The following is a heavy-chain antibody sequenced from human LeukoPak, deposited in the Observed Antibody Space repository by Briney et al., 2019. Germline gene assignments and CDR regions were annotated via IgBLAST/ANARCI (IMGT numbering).Heavy chain of an antibody. D-gene: IGHD3-22*01. V-gene: IGHV3-33*08. CDR3: ARDSGTDYYDTSGYGDY. Sequence: PGGSLRLSCAASGFTFSSYEMNWVRQAPGKGLEWVAVIWYDGSNKYYADSVKGRFTISRDNSKNTLYLQMSSLRAEDTAVYYCARDSGTDYYDTSGYGDYWGQGTLVTVSS. J-gene: IGHJ4*02. CDR2: IWYDGSNK. CDR1: GFTFSSYE.